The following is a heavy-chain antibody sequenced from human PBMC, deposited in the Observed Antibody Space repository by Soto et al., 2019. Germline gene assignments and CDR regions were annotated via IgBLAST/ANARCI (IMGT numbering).Heavy chain of an antibody. Sequence: PGGSLRLSCAASGFTFSSYAMSWVRQAPGKGLEWVSAIRSSGAYTYYADSVKGRSTISRDNSNNTLYLQIYSLRAEDTAVYYCAKDRCPNGVCYWDYWGQGTLVTVSS. CDR2: IRSSGAYT. CDR3: AKDRCPNGVCYWDY. CDR1: GFTFSSYA. D-gene: IGHD2-8*01. V-gene: IGHV3-23*01. J-gene: IGHJ4*02.